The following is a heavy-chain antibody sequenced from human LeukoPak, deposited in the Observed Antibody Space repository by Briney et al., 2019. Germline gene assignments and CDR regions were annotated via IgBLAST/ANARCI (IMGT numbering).Heavy chain of an antibody. CDR2: INHSGYT. CDR1: GVSFDDYY. V-gene: IGHV4-34*01. J-gene: IGHJ4*02. CDR3: TRMTTGHDY. D-gene: IGHD4-17*01. Sequence: PSETLSLTCAASGVSFDDYYWSWVRQTPGKGLEWIGEINHSGYTNDNPSLKGRVTLSIDTSRKQFSLNLRSVTVADAGTYYCTRMTTGHDYWGQGTLVTVSS.